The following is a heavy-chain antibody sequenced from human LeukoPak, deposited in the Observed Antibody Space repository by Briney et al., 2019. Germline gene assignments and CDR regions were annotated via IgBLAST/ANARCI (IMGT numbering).Heavy chain of an antibody. V-gene: IGHV1-2*02. Sequence: ASVKVSCKASGYSFIGYSMHWVRQARGQGLEWMGWINPNTGGTNYAQKFQGRVTMTRDTSISTAYMELSSLRSDDTAVYHCAREYVADSSPLFDYWGQGSLVTVSS. J-gene: IGHJ4*02. CDR1: GYSFIGYS. CDR2: INPNTGGT. CDR3: AREYVADSSPLFDY. D-gene: IGHD6-13*01.